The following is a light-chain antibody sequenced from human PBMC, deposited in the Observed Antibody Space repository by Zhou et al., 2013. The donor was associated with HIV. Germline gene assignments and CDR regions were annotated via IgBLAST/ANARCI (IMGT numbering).Light chain of an antibody. CDR1: HTVTSNY. CDR3: QQYGSSLPIT. J-gene: IGKJ5*01. V-gene: IGKV3-20*01. Sequence: EILMTQSPVTLSVSPGERATLSCRASHTVTSNYLAWYQHKPGQGPKVLIFGASTRANGIPGRFSGSGSGTDFTLTISRLEPEDFAVYYCQQYGSSLPITFGQGTRLEIK. CDR2: GAS.